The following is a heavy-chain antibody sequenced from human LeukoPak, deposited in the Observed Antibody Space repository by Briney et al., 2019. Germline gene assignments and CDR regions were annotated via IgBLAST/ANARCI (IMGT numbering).Heavy chain of an antibody. D-gene: IGHD6-19*01. CDR1: GYSFTSYG. J-gene: IGHJ4*02. V-gene: IGHV1-18*01. Sequence: ASVKVSCKASGYSFTSYGISWVRQAPGQGLEWMGWTSAYNGNTNYAQKLQGRVTMTTDTSTSTAYMELRSLRSDDTAVYYCARDVRRIAVAGTSFDYWGQGTLVTVSS. CDR3: ARDVRRIAVAGTSFDY. CDR2: TSAYNGNT.